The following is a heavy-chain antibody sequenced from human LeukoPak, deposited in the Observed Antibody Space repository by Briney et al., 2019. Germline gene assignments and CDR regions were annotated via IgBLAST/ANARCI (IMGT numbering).Heavy chain of an antibody. Sequence: SETLSLTCAVYGGSFSGYYWSWIRQPPGKGLEWIGEINHSGSTNYNPSIKSRVTISVDTSKNQFSLKLSSVTAADTAVYYCARVTSRYCSGGSCYHNGIDYWGQGTLVTVSS. J-gene: IGHJ4*02. CDR2: INHSGST. CDR1: GGSFSGYY. V-gene: IGHV4-34*01. CDR3: ARVTSRYCSGGSCYHNGIDY. D-gene: IGHD2-15*01.